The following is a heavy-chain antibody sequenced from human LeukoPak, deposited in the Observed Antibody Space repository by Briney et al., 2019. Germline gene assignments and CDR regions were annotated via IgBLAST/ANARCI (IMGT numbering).Heavy chain of an antibody. CDR1: GGSISSYY. Sequence: PSETLSLTCTVSGGSISSYYWSWIRQPPGKGLEWIGYIYYSGSTNYNPSLKSRVTISVDTSENQFSLKLSSVTAADTAVYYCARDLGMVRGVMYGMDVWGKGTTVTVSS. J-gene: IGHJ6*04. CDR2: IYYSGST. D-gene: IGHD3-10*01. V-gene: IGHV4-59*01. CDR3: ARDLGMVRGVMYGMDV.